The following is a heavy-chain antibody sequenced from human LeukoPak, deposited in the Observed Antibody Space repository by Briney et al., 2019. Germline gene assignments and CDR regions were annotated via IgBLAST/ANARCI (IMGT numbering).Heavy chain of an antibody. J-gene: IGHJ4*02. CDR3: ARGGYYGSGSFPDY. CDR1: GYSFASFG. V-gene: IGHV1-18*01. Sequence: ASVKVSCRASGYSFASFGINWVRQAPGQGLEWMGWISAYNGDTNYAQNLQGRVTMTTDTSTSTAYMDLRSLTSDDTAVYYCARGGYYGSGSFPDYWGQGTLVTVSS. D-gene: IGHD3-10*01. CDR2: ISAYNGDT.